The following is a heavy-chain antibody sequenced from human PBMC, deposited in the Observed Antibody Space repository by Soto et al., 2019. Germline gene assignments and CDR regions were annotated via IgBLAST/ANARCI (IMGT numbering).Heavy chain of an antibody. CDR3: ARVRSSRGLDY. Sequence: GSLRLSCAASGXTFSDYYMSWIRQAPGKGLELVSYISSSSSYTNYADSVKGRFTISRENAKNSLYLKMNSLRAEDTAVYYCARVRSSRGLDYWGQGALGTVSS. D-gene: IGHD6-13*01. J-gene: IGHJ4*02. V-gene: IGHV3-11*06. CDR2: ISSSSSYT. CDR1: GXTFSDYY.